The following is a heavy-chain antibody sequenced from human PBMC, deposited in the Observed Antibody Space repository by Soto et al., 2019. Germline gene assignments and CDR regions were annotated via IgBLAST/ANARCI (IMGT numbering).Heavy chain of an antibody. J-gene: IGHJ4*02. V-gene: IGHV3-30-3*01. CDR2: ISYDGSNK. CDR1: GFTFNSYA. Sequence: LRLSCAASGFTFNSYAMHWVRQAPGKGLEWVAVISYDGSNKYYADSVKGRFTISRDNSKNTLYLQMNSLRAEDTAVYYCARGPSSLTRFDYWGQGTLVTVSS. CDR3: ARGPSSLTRFDY. D-gene: IGHD2-2*01.